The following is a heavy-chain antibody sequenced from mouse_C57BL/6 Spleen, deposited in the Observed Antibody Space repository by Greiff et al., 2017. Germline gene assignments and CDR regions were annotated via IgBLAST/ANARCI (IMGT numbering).Heavy chain of an antibody. D-gene: IGHD2-4*01. CDR2: ISSGGSYT. J-gene: IGHJ2*01. CDR1: GFTFSSYG. CDR3: ARHGTTIDFDY. Sequence: DVHLVESGGDLVKPGGSLKLSCAASGFTFSSYGMSWVRQTPDKRLEWVATISSGGSYTYYPASVKGRFTISRDNDKNTLYLQMSRMKSEDAAMYYCARHGTTIDFDYGGQGTTLTVSS. V-gene: IGHV5-6*01.